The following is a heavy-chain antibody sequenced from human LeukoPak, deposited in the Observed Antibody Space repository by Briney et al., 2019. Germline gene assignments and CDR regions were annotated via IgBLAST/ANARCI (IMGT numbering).Heavy chain of an antibody. V-gene: IGHV4-59*08. CDR3: ARHYGDPQGYPFDF. D-gene: IGHD4-17*01. Sequence: PSETLSLTCTVSGASISSYYWSWIRQPPGKGLEWIGYIYYSGSTKYNPSLKSRVTISEDTSKNKVPLKLTSVTAADTAVYYCARHYGDPQGYPFDFWGQGTLVTVSS. J-gene: IGHJ4*02. CDR2: IYYSGST. CDR1: GASISSYY.